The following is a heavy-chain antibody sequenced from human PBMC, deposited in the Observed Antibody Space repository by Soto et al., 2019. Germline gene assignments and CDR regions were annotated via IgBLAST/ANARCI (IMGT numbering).Heavy chain of an antibody. V-gene: IGHV1-69*12. CDR1: GGTFSSYA. D-gene: IGHD2-15*01. Sequence: QVQLVQSGAEVKKPGSSVKVSCKASGGTFSSYAISWVRQAPGQGLEWMGGIIPIFGTANYAQKFQGRVTITADESTSTAYMELSSLRXXXTAVYYCAREVVVAATGWFDPWGQGTLVTVSS. J-gene: IGHJ5*02. CDR2: IIPIFGTA. CDR3: AREVVVAATGWFDP.